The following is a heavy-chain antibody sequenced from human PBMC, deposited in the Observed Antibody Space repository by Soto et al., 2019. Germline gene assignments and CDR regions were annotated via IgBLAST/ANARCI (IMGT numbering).Heavy chain of an antibody. CDR1: GFALSSYA. CDR3: VKDEGFCTGGNCYSVARGGFDL. D-gene: IGHD2-15*01. J-gene: IGHJ3*01. Sequence: GGSLRLSCSASGFALSSYAMHWVRQAPGKGLEYVSSISSNGISTYCADSVKGRFTISRDNSQNTLYIQMNSLRPDDTALYYCVKDEGFCTGGNCYSVARGGFDLWGQGTMVTVSS. CDR2: ISSNGIST. V-gene: IGHV3-64D*06.